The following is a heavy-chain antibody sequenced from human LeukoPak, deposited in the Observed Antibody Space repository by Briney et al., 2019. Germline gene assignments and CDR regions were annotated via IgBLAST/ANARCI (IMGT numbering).Heavy chain of an antibody. CDR2: IIPIFGTA. CDR3: ASLGGGNSVHGSDYYYYYMDV. Sequence: ASVKVSCKASGGTFSSYAISWVRQAPGQGLEWMGGIIPIFGTANYAQKFQGRVTITADKSTSTAYMELSSLRSEDTAVYYCASLGGGNSVHGSDYYYYYMDVWGKGTTVTVSS. D-gene: IGHD4-23*01. CDR1: GGTFSSYA. V-gene: IGHV1-69*06. J-gene: IGHJ6*03.